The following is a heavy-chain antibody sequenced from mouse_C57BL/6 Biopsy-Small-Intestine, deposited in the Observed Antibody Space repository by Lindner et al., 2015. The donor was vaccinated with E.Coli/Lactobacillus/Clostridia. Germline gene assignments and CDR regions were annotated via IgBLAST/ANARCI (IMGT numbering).Heavy chain of an antibody. J-gene: IGHJ2*01. D-gene: IGHD1-1*01. V-gene: IGHV1-4*01. CDR3: ARGGNYYGSPFDY. CDR1: GYTFTSYT. Sequence: VQLQESGAELARPGASVKMSCKASGYTFTSYTMHRVKQRPGQGLEWIGYINPSSGYTKYNQKFKDKATLTADKSSSTAYMQLSSLTSEDSAVYYCARGGNYYGSPFDYWGQGTTLTVSS. CDR2: INPSSGYT.